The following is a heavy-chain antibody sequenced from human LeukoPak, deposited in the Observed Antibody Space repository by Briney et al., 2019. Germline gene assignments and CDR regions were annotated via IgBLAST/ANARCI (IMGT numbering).Heavy chain of an antibody. CDR1: GGSISSYY. J-gene: IGHJ4*02. CDR3: ARGSGVMVAASGWDY. Sequence: SETLSLTCTVSGGSISSYYWSWIRQPPGKGLEWTGNIYYSGSTNYNPSLKSRVTISVDTSKNQFSLKLSSVTAADTAVYYCARGSGVMVAASGWDYWGQGTLVTVSS. V-gene: IGHV4-59*08. CDR2: IYYSGST. D-gene: IGHD2-15*01.